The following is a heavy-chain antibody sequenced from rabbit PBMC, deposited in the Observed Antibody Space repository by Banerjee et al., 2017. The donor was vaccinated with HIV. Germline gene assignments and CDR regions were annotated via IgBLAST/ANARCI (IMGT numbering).Heavy chain of an antibody. Sequence: QSLEESGGDLVKPGASLRLTCKASGFPFSNKAVMCWVRQAPGKGLEWIACINAVTGKAVYASWAKGRFTFSKTSSTTVTLQMTSLTAADTATYFCARDTGSSFSSYGMDLWGPGTLVTVS. CDR2: INAVTGKA. V-gene: IGHV1S40*01. D-gene: IGHD8-1*01. J-gene: IGHJ6*01. CDR1: GFPFSNKAV. CDR3: ARDTGSSFSSYGMDL.